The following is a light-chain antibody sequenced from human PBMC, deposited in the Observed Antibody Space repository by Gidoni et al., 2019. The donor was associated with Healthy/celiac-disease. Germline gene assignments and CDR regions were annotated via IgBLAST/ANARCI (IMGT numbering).Light chain of an antibody. CDR1: QDISNY. V-gene: IGKV1-33*01. J-gene: IGKJ2*01. Sequence: DIQMTQSPSSLSASVGDRVTITCQASQDISNYLNWYQQKPGKAPKLLIYDASNLETGVPSRFSGSGSGTDFTCTISSLQPEDIATYYCQQYDRGYTFGQGTKLEIK. CDR2: DAS. CDR3: QQYDRGYT.